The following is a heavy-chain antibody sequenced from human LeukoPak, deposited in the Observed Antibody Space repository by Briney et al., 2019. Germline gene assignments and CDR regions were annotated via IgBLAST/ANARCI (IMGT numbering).Heavy chain of an antibody. CDR3: ARAPSRRHAFDI. Sequence: GGSLRLSCAASGFTFSSYEMNWVRQAPGKGLEWVSYISSSGSTIYYADSVKGRFTISRDNAKNSLYLQMNSLRAEDTAVYYCARAPSRRHAFDIWGQGTMVTVSS. CDR2: ISSSGSTI. V-gene: IGHV3-48*03. J-gene: IGHJ3*02. CDR1: GFTFSSYE.